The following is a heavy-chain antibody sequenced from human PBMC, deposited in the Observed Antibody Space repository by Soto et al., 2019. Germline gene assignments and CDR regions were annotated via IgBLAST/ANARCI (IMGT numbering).Heavy chain of an antibody. CDR1: GFTFSGSA. D-gene: IGHD1-1*01. CDR2: IRSKANSYAT. Sequence: GGSLRLSCAASGFTFSGSAMHWVRQASGKGLEWVGRIRSKANSYATAYAASVKGRFTISRDDSKNTAYLQMNSLKTEDTAVYSCTTAIKLSRQYYFDYWGQGTLVTVSS. V-gene: IGHV3-73*01. CDR3: TTAIKLSRQYYFDY. J-gene: IGHJ4*02.